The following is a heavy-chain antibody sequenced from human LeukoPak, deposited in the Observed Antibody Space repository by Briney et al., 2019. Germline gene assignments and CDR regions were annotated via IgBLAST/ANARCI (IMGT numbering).Heavy chain of an antibody. CDR1: GFTLSSYS. CDR2: ISSSSSTI. Sequence: GGSLRLSCAASGFTLSSYSMNWVRQAPGKGLEWVSYISSSSSTIYYADSVKGRFTISRDNAKNSLYLQMNSLRAEDTAVYYCARGGAVAGSYYYYMDVWGKGTTVTVSS. V-gene: IGHV3-48*01. J-gene: IGHJ6*03. D-gene: IGHD6-19*01. CDR3: ARGGAVAGSYYYYMDV.